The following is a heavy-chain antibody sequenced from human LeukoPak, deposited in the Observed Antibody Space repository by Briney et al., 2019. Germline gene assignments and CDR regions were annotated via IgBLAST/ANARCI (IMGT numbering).Heavy chain of an antibody. J-gene: IGHJ6*02. V-gene: IGHV3-7*01. Sequence: GXXGXSXAXXEFXFXSYWMSWVRQGPGKGLEWXANLDQDGIEKNYVDSVKGRFIITRDNAKKSLYLEMDSLRVEDTAVYYCARGDDSSGYYYEAYYYGMNVWGQGTTVTVSS. CDR3: ARGDDSSGYYYEAYYYGMNV. CDR2: LDQDGIEK. CDR1: EFXFXSYW. D-gene: IGHD3-22*01.